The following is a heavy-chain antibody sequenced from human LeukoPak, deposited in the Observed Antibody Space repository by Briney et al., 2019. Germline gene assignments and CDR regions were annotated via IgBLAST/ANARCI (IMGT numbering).Heavy chain of an antibody. Sequence: GASVKVSCKVSGYTLTELSMHWVRQAPGKGLEWMGGFDPEDGETIYAQKFQGRVTMTEDTSTDTAYMELSSLRSEDTAVYYCATVGGSGRTYYYGMDVWGQGTTVTVSS. CDR1: GYTLTELS. CDR2: FDPEDGET. V-gene: IGHV1-24*01. J-gene: IGHJ6*02. CDR3: ATVGGSGRTYYYGMDV. D-gene: IGHD3-10*01.